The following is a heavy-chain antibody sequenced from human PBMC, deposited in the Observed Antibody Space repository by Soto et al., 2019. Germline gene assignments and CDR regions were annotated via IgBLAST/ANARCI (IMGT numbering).Heavy chain of an antibody. CDR3: ARESAARHYYYGMDV. CDR1: GFTFSSYG. D-gene: IGHD6-6*01. Sequence: GGSLRLSCAASGFTFSSYGMHWVRQAPGKGLEWVAVIWYDGSNKYYADSVKGRFTISRDNSKNTLYLQMNSLRAEDTAVYYCARESAARHYYYGMDVWGQGTTVTVSS. CDR2: IWYDGSNK. V-gene: IGHV3-33*01. J-gene: IGHJ6*02.